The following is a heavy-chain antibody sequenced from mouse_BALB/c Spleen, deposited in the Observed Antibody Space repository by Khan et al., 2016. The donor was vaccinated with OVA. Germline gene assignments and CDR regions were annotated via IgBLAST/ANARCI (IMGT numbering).Heavy chain of an antibody. Sequence: VQLVESGPGLVAPSQSLSITCTVSGFSLNGYGVNWVRQPPGKGLEWLGMIWGDGSTDYNSALKSRLIISKDKSKSQVFLIMNSLQTDDTAMYYCARAYYGNYRGAMDYWGQGTSVTVSS. CDR3: ARAYYGNYRGAMDY. D-gene: IGHD2-1*01. CDR2: IWGDGST. J-gene: IGHJ4*01. CDR1: GFSLNGYG. V-gene: IGHV2-6-7*01.